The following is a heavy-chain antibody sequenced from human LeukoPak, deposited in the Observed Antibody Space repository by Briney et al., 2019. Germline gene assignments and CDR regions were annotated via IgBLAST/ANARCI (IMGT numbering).Heavy chain of an antibody. V-gene: IGHV1-69*13. J-gene: IGHJ4*02. D-gene: IGHD5-24*01. Sequence: ASVKVSCKASGGTFSSYAISWVRQAPGQGLDWMGGIIPIFGTANYAQKFQGRVTITADEATSTAYMELSSLGSEDTAVYYCARGDGYNSFDYWGQATLVTVSS. CDR3: ARGDGYNSFDY. CDR1: GGTFSSYA. CDR2: IIPIFGTA.